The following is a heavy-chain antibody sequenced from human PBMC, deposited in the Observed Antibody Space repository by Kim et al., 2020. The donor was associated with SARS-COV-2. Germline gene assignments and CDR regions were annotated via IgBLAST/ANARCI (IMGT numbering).Heavy chain of an antibody. CDR1: GGSISSSSYY. D-gene: IGHD2-15*01. V-gene: IGHV4-39*01. CDR3: ARQTWGYCSGGSCYSHLFDY. Sequence: SETLSLTCTVSGGSISSSSYYWGWIRQPPGQGLEWIGSIYYSGSTYYNPSLKSRVTISVDTSKNQFSLKLSSVTAADTAVYYCARQTWGYCSGGSCYSHLFDYWGQRTLVTVAS. J-gene: IGHJ4*02. CDR2: IYYSGST.